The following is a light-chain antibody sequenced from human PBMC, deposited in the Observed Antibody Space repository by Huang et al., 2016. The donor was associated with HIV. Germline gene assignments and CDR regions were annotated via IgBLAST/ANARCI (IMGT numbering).Light chain of an antibody. J-gene: IGKJ2*03. CDR2: DAT. Sequence: DIQMTQSPSSLSASIGDRVTITCQASQDISNYLNWYQQKPGKAPKLLLYDATNSEAGVPSRFSGSGSGTDFILTISRLQPEDFATYYCQQFDNVPYSFGQGTRLEIK. V-gene: IGKV1-33*01. CDR3: QQFDNVPYS. CDR1: QDISNY.